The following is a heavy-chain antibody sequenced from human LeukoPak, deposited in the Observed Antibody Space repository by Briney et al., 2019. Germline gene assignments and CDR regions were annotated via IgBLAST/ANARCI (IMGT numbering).Heavy chain of an antibody. Sequence: SVKVSCKASGGTFSSYAISWVRQAPGQGLEWMGGIIPIFGTANYAQKFQGRVTITADESTSTAYMELSSLRSEDTAVYYCARDVPTHYDFWSGYDYYFDYWGQGTLVTVSS. D-gene: IGHD3-3*01. V-gene: IGHV1-69*13. CDR2: IIPIFGTA. J-gene: IGHJ4*02. CDR1: GGTFSSYA. CDR3: ARDVPTHYDFWSGYDYYFDY.